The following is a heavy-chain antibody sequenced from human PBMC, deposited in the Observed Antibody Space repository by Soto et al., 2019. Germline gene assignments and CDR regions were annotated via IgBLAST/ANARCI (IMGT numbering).Heavy chain of an antibody. V-gene: IGHV3-33*01. Sequence: QVQLVESGGGVVQPGRSLRLSCAASGFTFSSYGMHWVRQAPGKGLEWVAVIWYDGSNKYYADSVKGRFTISRDNSKNTVYLRMNSLRAEDKSVYYCARGEIDSSSWFLNYYYYGMDVWGQGTTVTVSS. D-gene: IGHD6-13*01. CDR2: IWYDGSNK. CDR3: ARGEIDSSSWFLNYYYYGMDV. J-gene: IGHJ6*02. CDR1: GFTFSSYG.